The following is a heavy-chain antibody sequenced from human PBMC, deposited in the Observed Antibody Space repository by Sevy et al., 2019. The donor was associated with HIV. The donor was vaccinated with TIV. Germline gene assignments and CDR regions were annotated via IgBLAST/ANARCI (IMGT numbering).Heavy chain of an antibody. J-gene: IGHJ4*02. Sequence: GGSLRLSCAASEFSFSDYYMIWFRQAPGKGLEWVSYISPGSSHTNYADSVKGRFTISRDNSKNSLYLQMNSLRAEDTAIYYCARDRRNYGGQYFDYWGQGTLVTVSS. CDR3: ARDRRNYGGQYFDY. D-gene: IGHD4-17*01. V-gene: IGHV3-11*06. CDR2: ISPGSSHT. CDR1: EFSFSDYY.